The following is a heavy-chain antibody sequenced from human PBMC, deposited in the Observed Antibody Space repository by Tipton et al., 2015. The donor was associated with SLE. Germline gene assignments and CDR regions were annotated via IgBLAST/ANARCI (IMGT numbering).Heavy chain of an antibody. Sequence: TLSLTCTVSGYSISSGYYWGWIRQPPGKGLEWIGSIYDSGSTYYNPSLESRVTISVDTSKNQFSLRLYSVTAADTAVYSCARVSPVLLGGLGDFDQWGQGTLVTVSS. CDR3: ARVSPVLLGGLGDFDQ. CDR1: GYSISSGYY. J-gene: IGHJ4*02. D-gene: IGHD3-16*01. CDR2: IYDSGST. V-gene: IGHV4-38-2*02.